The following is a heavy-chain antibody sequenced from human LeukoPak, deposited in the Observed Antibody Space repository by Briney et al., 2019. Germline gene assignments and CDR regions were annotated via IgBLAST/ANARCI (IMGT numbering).Heavy chain of an antibody. J-gene: IGHJ6*02. D-gene: IGHD3-10*01. CDR2: ISGSGGSI. CDR3: AKGHYYGSGSYDQASYYYVMDV. CDR1: GFTFSSYA. V-gene: IGHV3-23*01. Sequence: PGGSLRLSCAASGFTFSSYAMSWVRQAPGKGLEWVSAISGSGGSIYYADSVKGRFTISRDNSKNTLYLQMNSLRAEDTAVYYCAKGHYYGSGSYDQASYYYVMDVWGQGTTVTVSS.